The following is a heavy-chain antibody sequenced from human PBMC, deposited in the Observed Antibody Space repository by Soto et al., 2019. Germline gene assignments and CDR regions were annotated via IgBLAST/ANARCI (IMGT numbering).Heavy chain of an antibody. Sequence: QVQLVESGGGVVQPGRSLRLSCVASGFTFGTYAIHWVRQAPGKGLQWVALISYEGSNTYYVDSVKGRFTVSRDNSKSTLYLQMNSLRPEDTGVYYCARVTPGNNLYYFSGMDVWGQGTSVTVSS. CDR1: GFTFGTYA. D-gene: IGHD1-1*01. J-gene: IGHJ6*02. CDR2: ISYEGSNT. V-gene: IGHV3-30-3*01. CDR3: ARVTPGNNLYYFSGMDV.